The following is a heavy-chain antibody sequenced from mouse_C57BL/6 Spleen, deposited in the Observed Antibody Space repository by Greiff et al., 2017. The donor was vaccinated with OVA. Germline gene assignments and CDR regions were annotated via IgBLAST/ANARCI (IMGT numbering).Heavy chain of an antibody. CDR2: IDPETGGT. Sequence: QVQLQQSGAELVRPGASVTLSCKASGYTFTDYEMHWVKQTPVHGLEWIGAIDPETGGTAYNQKFKGKAILTADKSSSTAYMELRSLTSEDSAVYYCTRGDGYESFDYWGQGTTLTVSS. D-gene: IGHD2-2*01. V-gene: IGHV1-15*01. J-gene: IGHJ2*01. CDR1: GYTFTDYE. CDR3: TRGDGYESFDY.